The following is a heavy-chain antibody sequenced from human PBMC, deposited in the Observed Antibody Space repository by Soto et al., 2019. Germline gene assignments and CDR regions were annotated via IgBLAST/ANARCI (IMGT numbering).Heavy chain of an antibody. CDR1: GFTFSNYS. D-gene: IGHD6-13*01. CDR3: GGGPSSWQQPHYWYLDL. V-gene: IGHV3-21*01. J-gene: IGHJ2*01. Sequence: GGSLTLSCAASGFTFSNYSMNWVRQAPGKGLEWVSSISSSRTYIYYAYSVKGRFTISRDNAKNSLYLQMNSLRAEATAVYYGGGGPSSWQQPHYWYLDLWGRGTLVTVSS. CDR2: ISSSRTYI.